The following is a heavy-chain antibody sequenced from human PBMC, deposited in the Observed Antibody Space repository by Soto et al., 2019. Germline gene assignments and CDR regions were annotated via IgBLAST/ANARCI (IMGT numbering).Heavy chain of an antibody. D-gene: IGHD3-9*01. Sequence: EVQLVESGGGLVQPGGSLRLSCAASGFTFSSYWMSWVRQAPGKGLEWVANIKKDGSEKYYVDSVKGRFTISRDNAKNSLYLQMNSLRAEDTAVYYCARDLFSAFDGMDVWGQGTTVTVSS. CDR1: GFTFSSYW. CDR2: IKKDGSEK. V-gene: IGHV3-7*05. CDR3: ARDLFSAFDGMDV. J-gene: IGHJ6*02.